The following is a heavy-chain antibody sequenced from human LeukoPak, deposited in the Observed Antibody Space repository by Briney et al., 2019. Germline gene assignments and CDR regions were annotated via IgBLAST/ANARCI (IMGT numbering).Heavy chain of an antibody. CDR3: ARDANDGYGGYMDV. CDR1: GDSIPSAGYF. D-gene: IGHD5-24*01. V-gene: IGHV4-31*01. J-gene: IGHJ4*02. CDR2: IYNSGST. Sequence: SETLSLTCTVSGDSIPSAGYFWNWIRQHPGKGLEWIGYIYNSGSTSYNPSLKSQISISIDTSKNQFSLRLSSVTAADTAVYYCARDANDGYGGYMDVWGQGTLVTVSS.